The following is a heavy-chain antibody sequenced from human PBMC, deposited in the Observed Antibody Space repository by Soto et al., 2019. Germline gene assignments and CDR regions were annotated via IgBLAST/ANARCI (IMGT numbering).Heavy chain of an antibody. V-gene: IGHV4-30-4*01. CDR3: ARDQGNYGRGAFDI. Sequence: PSETLSLTCTVSGGSISSGDYYWSWIRQPPGKGLEWIGYIYYSGSTYYNPSLKSRVTISVDTSKNQFSLKLSSVTAADTAVYYCARDQGNYGRGAFDIWGQGTMVTVSS. CDR2: IYYSGST. D-gene: IGHD3-16*01. CDR1: GGSISSGDYY. J-gene: IGHJ3*02.